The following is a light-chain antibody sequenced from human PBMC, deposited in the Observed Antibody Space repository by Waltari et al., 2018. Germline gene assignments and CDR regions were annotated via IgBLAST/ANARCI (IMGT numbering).Light chain of an antibody. CDR2: GAS. CDR3: QQYNNWPPLAT. CDR1: QSVSSN. Sequence: EIVMTQSPATLSVSPGERATLSCRASQSVSSNLAWYQQKPGQAPRLLMYGASTRATGIPARFSVSGSGTEFTLTISSLQSEDFALYYCQQYNNWPPLATFGGGTKVELK. V-gene: IGKV3D-15*01. J-gene: IGKJ4*01.